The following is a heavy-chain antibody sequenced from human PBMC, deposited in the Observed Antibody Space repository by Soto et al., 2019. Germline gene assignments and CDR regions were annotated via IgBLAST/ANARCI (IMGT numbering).Heavy chain of an antibody. CDR1: GGTFSSYA. CDR3: ARDLGVATLFDY. Sequence: ASVKVSCKASGGTFSSYAISWVRQAPGQGLEWMGGIIPIFGTANYAQKFQGRVTITADESTSTAYMELSSLRSEDTAVYYCARDLGVATLFDYWGQGTLVTVSS. J-gene: IGHJ4*02. CDR2: IIPIFGTA. V-gene: IGHV1-69*13. D-gene: IGHD5-12*01.